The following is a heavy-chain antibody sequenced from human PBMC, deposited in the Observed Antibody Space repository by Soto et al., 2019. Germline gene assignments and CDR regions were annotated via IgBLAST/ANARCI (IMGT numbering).Heavy chain of an antibody. Sequence: SHTHSLPCAISGDSVSINSAAWNWIRQSPSRVLEWLVRTYYSTKRYNDYAVYGKSRITINPDTSKNQFSLQLNSVTPEVTSFYNCARAGDRTPNGFDIWGQGTMVTVSS. D-gene: IGHD2-8*01. CDR1: GDSVSINSAA. J-gene: IGHJ3*02. V-gene: IGHV6-1*01. CDR3: ARAGDRTPNGFDI. CDR2: TYYSTKRYN.